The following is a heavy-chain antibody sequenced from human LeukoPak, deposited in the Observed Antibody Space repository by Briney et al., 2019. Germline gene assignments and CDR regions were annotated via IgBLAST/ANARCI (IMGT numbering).Heavy chain of an antibody. J-gene: IGHJ4*02. Sequence: PGGSLRLSCAASGFTFSSYGMSWVRQAPGKGLEWVSAISGSGGSTHYADSVKGRFTISRDNSKNTLYLQMNSLRAEDTAVYYCAKSPAAMADLDYWGQGTLVTVSS. CDR2: ISGSGGST. CDR3: AKSPAAMADLDY. CDR1: GFTFSSYG. V-gene: IGHV3-23*01. D-gene: IGHD2-2*01.